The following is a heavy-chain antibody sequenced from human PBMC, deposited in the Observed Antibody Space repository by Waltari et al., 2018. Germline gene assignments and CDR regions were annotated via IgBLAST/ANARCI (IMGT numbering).Heavy chain of an antibody. CDR2: IFADGTT. D-gene: IGHD7-27*01. J-gene: IGHJ1*01. CDR1: RATIDSNY. V-gene: IGHV3-66*02. CDR3: TRGGHPNS. Sequence: SAGGLVQPGGSLRLSCTASRATIDSNYMNWLRQAPGKGLEWISVIFADGTTHFADSVRGRFVISRDKSENTLYLQMNFVRADDSSVYYCTRGGHPNSWGQGTLVTVSS.